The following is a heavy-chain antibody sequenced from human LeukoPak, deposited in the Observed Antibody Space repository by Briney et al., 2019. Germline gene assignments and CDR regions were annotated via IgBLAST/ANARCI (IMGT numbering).Heavy chain of an antibody. CDR1: GCTVSSNY. J-gene: IGHJ6*02. Sequence: GGSLRLSCAASGCTVSSNYMSWVRQAPGKGLEWVSVIYSGGGTYYADSVKGRFTISRDNSKNTLYLQMNSLRAEDTAVYYCARDPDSSSGMDVWGQGTTVTVSS. V-gene: IGHV3-66*02. CDR3: ARDPDSSSGMDV. D-gene: IGHD1-14*01. CDR2: IYSGGGT.